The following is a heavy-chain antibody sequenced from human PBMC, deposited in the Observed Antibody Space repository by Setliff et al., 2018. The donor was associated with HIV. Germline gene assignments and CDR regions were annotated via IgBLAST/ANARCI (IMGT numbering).Heavy chain of an antibody. D-gene: IGHD3-22*01. CDR2: ISSSGTT. CDR3: ARDPGTSMIVLVTHVAFDI. CDR1: NVSINSYY. Sequence: PSETLSLTCTVSNVSINSYYWSWIRQPAGRALEWIGRISSSGTTNYNPSLKSRVKMSIDTSKNQFSLKLSSVTAADTAVYFCARDPGTSMIVLVTHVAFDIWGQGTMVT. V-gene: IGHV4-4*07. J-gene: IGHJ3*02.